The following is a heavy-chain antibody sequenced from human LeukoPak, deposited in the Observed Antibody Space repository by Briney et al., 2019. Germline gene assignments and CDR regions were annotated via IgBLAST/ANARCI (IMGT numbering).Heavy chain of an antibody. Sequence: PSQTLSLTCTVSGGSISSGSYYWSWIRQPAGKGLESIGRIYTSGSTNYNPSLKSRVTISVDTSKNQFSLKLSSVTAADTAVYYCARGTPEAGAAGLSFDYWGQGTLVTVSS. CDR2: IYTSGST. V-gene: IGHV4-61*02. CDR3: ARGTPEAGAAGLSFDY. J-gene: IGHJ4*02. D-gene: IGHD6-13*01. CDR1: GGSISSGSYY.